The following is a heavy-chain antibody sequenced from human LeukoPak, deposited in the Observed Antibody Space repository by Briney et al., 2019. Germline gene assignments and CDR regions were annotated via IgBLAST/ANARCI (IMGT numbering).Heavy chain of an antibody. CDR3: ARDRPIAVAGYYYYYGMDV. J-gene: IGHJ6*02. CDR2: IYSGGST. CDR1: GFTVSSNY. V-gene: IGHV3-66*02. D-gene: IGHD6-19*01. Sequence: AGGSLRLSCAASGFTVSSNYMSWVRQAPGKGLEWVSVIYSGGSTYYADSVEGRFTISRDNSKNTLYLQMDSLRAGDTAVYYCARDRPIAVAGYYYYYGMDVWGQGTTVTVSS.